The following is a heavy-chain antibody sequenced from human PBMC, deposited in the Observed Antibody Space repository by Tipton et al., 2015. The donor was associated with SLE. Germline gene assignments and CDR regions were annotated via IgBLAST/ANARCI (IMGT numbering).Heavy chain of an antibody. CDR3: ARDISSWFDAFDI. J-gene: IGHJ3*02. CDR1: GGSFSGYY. D-gene: IGHD6-13*01. V-gene: IGHV4-34*01. Sequence: TLSLTCAVYGGSFSGYYWSWIRQPPGKGLEWIGEINHSGSTNYNPSLKSRVTISVDTSKNQFSLNLSSVTAADTAVYYCARDISSWFDAFDIWGQGTMVTVSS. CDR2: INHSGST.